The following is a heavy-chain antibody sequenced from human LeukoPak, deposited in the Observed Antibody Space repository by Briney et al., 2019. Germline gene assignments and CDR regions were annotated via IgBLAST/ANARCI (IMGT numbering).Heavy chain of an antibody. J-gene: IGHJ4*02. CDR3: TTDVDYYGSGSYQVDY. CDR1: GFTFSNAW. Sequence: GRSLRLSCAASGFTFSNAWMNWVRQAPGKGLEWVGRIKSKTDGGTTDYAAPVKGRFTISRDDSKNTLYLQMNSLKTEDTAVYYCTTDVDYYGSGSYQVDYWGQGTLVTVSS. CDR2: IKSKTDGGTT. V-gene: IGHV3-15*07. D-gene: IGHD3-10*01.